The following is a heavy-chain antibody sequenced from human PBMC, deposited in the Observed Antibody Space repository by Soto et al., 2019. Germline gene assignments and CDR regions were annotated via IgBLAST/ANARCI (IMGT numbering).Heavy chain of an antibody. V-gene: IGHV4-39*02. CDR2: IYYDGNT. D-gene: IGHD6-13*01. CDR1: GDSVTSSSHY. CDR3: ARDTSSWYRVDY. J-gene: IGHJ4*02. Sequence: SETLSLTCTVSGDSVTSSSHYWGWIRQPPGKGLECIANIYYDGNTYYNPSLKSRVAISLDTSKNQFSLRLNSVTAADTAVYYCARDTSSWYRVDYWGQGSLVTVSS.